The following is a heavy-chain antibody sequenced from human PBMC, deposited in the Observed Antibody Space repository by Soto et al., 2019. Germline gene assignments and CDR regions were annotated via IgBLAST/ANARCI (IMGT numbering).Heavy chain of an antibody. CDR1: GGTFSSYA. CDR3: AREKGSSGFDP. Sequence: GASVKVSCKASGGTFSSYAISWVRQATGQGLEWMGGMNPNFGKTNYAQKFQGRVTITADESTSTAYMELSSLRSEDTAVYYCAREKGSSGFDPWGQGTLVTVSS. CDR2: MNPNFGKT. J-gene: IGHJ5*02. D-gene: IGHD6-6*01. V-gene: IGHV1-69*13.